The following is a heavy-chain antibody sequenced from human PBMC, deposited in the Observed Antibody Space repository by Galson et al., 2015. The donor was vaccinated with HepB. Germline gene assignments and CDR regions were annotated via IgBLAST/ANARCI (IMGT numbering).Heavy chain of an antibody. CDR3: TRMGDFSGYSSK. J-gene: IGHJ4*02. Sequence: SLRLSCAASGFTFSGSAIHWVRQASGKGPEWVGRIRSKGNDYATSYVESLKGGFTISRDDSRNMAYLHMKSLKTEDTAVYYCTRMGDFSGYSSKWGQGTLVTVSP. CDR2: IRSKGNDYAT. CDR1: GFTFSGSA. V-gene: IGHV3-73*01. D-gene: IGHD5-12*01.